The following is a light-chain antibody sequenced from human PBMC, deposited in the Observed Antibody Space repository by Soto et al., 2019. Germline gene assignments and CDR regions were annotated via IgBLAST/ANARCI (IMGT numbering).Light chain of an antibody. Sequence: QSALTQPRSVSVSPGQSVTFSCTGTSGDIGAYNYVSWYQFHPGKAPKMIIYDVNKRPSGVPDRFSGSKSGNTASLTISWLQAEDEADYYCCSYAHTSRVFGGGTQLTVL. CDR3: CSYAHTSRV. J-gene: IGLJ3*02. V-gene: IGLV2-11*01. CDR1: SGDIGAYNY. CDR2: DVN.